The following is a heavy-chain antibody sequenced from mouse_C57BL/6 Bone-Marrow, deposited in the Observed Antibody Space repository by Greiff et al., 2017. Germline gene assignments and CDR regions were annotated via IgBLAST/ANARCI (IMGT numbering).Heavy chain of an antibody. CDR2: IDPEIGDP. V-gene: IGHV14-4*01. D-gene: IGHD2-3*01. Sequence: VQLKQSGAELVRPGASVKLSCTASGFNIKDDYIHWVKQRPEQGLEWIGWIDPEIGDPDYASKFQGKATITSDTSSNTAYLQLSSLTSEDTAVYYCSSFDGNYFDFWGQGTPLTVAS. J-gene: IGHJ2*01. CDR3: SSFDGNYFDF. CDR1: GFNIKDDY.